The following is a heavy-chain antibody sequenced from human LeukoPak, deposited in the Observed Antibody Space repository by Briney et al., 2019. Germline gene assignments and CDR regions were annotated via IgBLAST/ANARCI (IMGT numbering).Heavy chain of an antibody. D-gene: IGHD6-19*01. CDR1: GYTFTGYY. CDR2: IIPISGTA. CDR3: TRGVSASSGWYVIDS. Sequence: ASVKVSCKASGYTFTGYYMHWVRQAPGQGLEWMGGIIPISGTANYAQKFQGRVTITADESTSTAYMELSSLRSEDTAVYYCTRGVSASSGWYVIDSWGQGTLVTVSS. V-gene: IGHV1-69*13. J-gene: IGHJ5*01.